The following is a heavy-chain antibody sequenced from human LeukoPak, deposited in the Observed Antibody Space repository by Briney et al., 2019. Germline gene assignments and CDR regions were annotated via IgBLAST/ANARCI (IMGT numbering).Heavy chain of an antibody. J-gene: IGHJ1*01. CDR2: ISRSSRHV. CDR3: VRDLMGSGSTTAYLHH. Sequence: GGSLRLSCAASGFTFSDYSMNWVRQAPGKGLDWVSSISRSSRHVYYAGSVKGRFTISRDNAKNSLYLQMNSLRAEDMAVYFCVRDLMGSGSTTAYLHHWGQGTLVTVSS. D-gene: IGHD1-1*01. CDR1: GFTFSDYS. V-gene: IGHV3-21*01.